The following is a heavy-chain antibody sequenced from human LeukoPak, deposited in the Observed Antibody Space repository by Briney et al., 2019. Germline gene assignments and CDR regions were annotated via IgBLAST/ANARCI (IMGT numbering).Heavy chain of an antibody. CDR1: GGTFSSYA. V-gene: IGHV1-69*13. D-gene: IGHD6-13*01. J-gene: IGHJ4*02. CDR3: ARGTVAAAEYYFDY. CDR2: IIPIFGTA. Sequence: GASVKVSCKASGGTFSSYAISWVRQAPGQGLEWMGGIIPIFGTANYAQKFQGKVTITADESTSTAYMELSSLRSEDTAVYYCARGTVAAAEYYFDYWGQGTLVTVSS.